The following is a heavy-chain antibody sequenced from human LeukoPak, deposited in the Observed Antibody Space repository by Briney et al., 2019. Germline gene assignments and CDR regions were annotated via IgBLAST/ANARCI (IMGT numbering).Heavy chain of an antibody. CDR3: ARLGYSSGNWFDP. J-gene: IGHJ5*02. CDR2: IYFRGST. V-gene: IGHV4-39*01. Sequence: SETLSLTCTLSVGSISSSSYYWGWIRQPPGKGLEWIGSIYFRGSTYYNPSLKSRVTISVDTSKNQFSLKLSSVTAADTAVYYCARLGYSSGNWFDPWGQGTLVTVSS. CDR1: VGSISSSSYY. D-gene: IGHD6-19*01.